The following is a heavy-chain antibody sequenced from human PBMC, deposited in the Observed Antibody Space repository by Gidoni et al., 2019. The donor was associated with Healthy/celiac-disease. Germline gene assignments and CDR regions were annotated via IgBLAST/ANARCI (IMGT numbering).Heavy chain of an antibody. CDR1: GFTFSSYA. Sequence: QVQLVESGGGVVQPGRSLRLSCAASGFTFSSYAMHWVRQAPGKGLEWVAVISYDGSNKYYADSVKGRFTISRDNSKNTLYLQMNSLRAEDTAVYYCAREGDSSGPPGAPDAFDIWGQGTMVTVSS. D-gene: IGHD3-22*01. CDR3: AREGDSSGPPGAPDAFDI. J-gene: IGHJ3*02. CDR2: ISYDGSNK. V-gene: IGHV3-30*01.